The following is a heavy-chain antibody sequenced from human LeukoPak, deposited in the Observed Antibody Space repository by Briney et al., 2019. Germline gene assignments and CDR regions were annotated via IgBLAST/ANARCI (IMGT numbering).Heavy chain of an antibody. Sequence: SETLSLTCTVSGGSISIYYRSWIRQPPGKGLEWIGYIYYSGSTNYNPSLKSRVTISVDTSKNQFSLKLSSVTAADTAVYYCARSNGYNYRLDAFDIWGQGTMVTVSS. J-gene: IGHJ3*02. V-gene: IGHV4-59*01. D-gene: IGHD5-24*01. CDR2: IYYSGST. CDR3: ARSNGYNYRLDAFDI. CDR1: GGSISIYY.